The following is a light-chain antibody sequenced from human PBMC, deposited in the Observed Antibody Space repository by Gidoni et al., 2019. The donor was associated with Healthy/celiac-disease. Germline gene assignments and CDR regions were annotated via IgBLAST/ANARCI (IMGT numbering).Light chain of an antibody. CDR1: QSISSY. CDR3: QQSYSTPQT. CDR2: AAS. V-gene: IGKV1-39*01. J-gene: IGKJ1*01. Sequence: DIQMTQSPSSLSASVGDRVTITCRASQSISSYLNWYQQKPGKAPKLLIYAASSLQSGVPLRFSVSGSGTDFTLTISSLQPEDFATYYCQQSYSTPQTFGQGTKVEIK.